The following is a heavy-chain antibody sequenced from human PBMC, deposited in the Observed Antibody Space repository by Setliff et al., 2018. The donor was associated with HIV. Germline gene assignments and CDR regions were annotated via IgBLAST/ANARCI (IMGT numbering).Heavy chain of an antibody. Sequence: PGESLKISCQGSGYSFTAYYIGWARQKPGQGLEWMGVIYPGDFDTRYSPSFQGQVTISADRSISTAYLQWSSLKASDTAMYYCARLFKGGRHYYDSSGYLSYMDVWGKGTTVTVSS. D-gene: IGHD3-22*01. V-gene: IGHV5-51*01. CDR3: ARLFKGGRHYYDSSGYLSYMDV. CDR1: GYSFTAYY. CDR2: IYPGDFDT. J-gene: IGHJ6*03.